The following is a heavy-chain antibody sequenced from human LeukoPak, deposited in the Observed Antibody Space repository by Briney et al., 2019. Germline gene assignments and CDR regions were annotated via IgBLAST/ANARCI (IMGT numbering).Heavy chain of an antibody. CDR3: AREGGIWRYFDY. CDR2: IYTSGST. J-gene: IGHJ4*02. Sequence: SETLSLTCTVSGGSISSYYWSWIRQPAGKGLEWIGRIYTSGSTNYNPSLKSRLTMSVDTPKTQFALNLSSVTAADTAVYYCAREGGIWRYFDYWGQGTLVTVSS. CDR1: GGSISSYY. V-gene: IGHV4-4*07. D-gene: IGHD2-15*01.